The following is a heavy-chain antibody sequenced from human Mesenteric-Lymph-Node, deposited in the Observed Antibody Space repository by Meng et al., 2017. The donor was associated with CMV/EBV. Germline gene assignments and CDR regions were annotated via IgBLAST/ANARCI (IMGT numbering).Heavy chain of an antibody. CDR2: ISDSGST. Sequence: GSLRLSCTVSGGSISSYYWTWIRQPPGKGLEWIGHISDSGSTNYNPSLKSRVTMSVDTSKNQISLKLESVTAADTAVYYCAREGSGGSDYWGQGTLVTVSS. J-gene: IGHJ4*02. D-gene: IGHD1-26*01. CDR1: GGSISSYY. V-gene: IGHV4-59*01. CDR3: AREGSGGSDY.